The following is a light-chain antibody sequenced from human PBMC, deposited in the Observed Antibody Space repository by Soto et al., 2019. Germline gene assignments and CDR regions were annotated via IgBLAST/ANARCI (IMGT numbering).Light chain of an antibody. J-gene: IGKJ1*01. CDR2: AAS. Sequence: EIAVTQSPVTLSLSPGARAALSCIASQSVRSNLAWYHQSPGQAPRLLIYAASARATGILARFSGSGYGTEFTLTISGQQYEDLGLYYCQQYNNWQTFGQGTKVDI. CDR1: QSVRSN. CDR3: QQYNNWQT. V-gene: IGKV3-15*01.